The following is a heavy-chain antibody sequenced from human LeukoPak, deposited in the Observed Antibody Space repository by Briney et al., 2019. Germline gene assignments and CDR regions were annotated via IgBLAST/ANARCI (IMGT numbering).Heavy chain of an antibody. J-gene: IGHJ4*02. CDR2: IYFSENT. D-gene: IGHD2-21*01. CDR3: ERVSYGGNFFDY. Sequence: SQTLSLTCTVSGGSISSGGYYWSWIRQHPGKGLEWIGYIYFSENTYYNPSLKRRVTISVDTSKNQFSLKLSSVTAADTAVYYCERVSYGGNFFDYWGQGTLVTVSS. V-gene: IGHV4-31*03. CDR1: GGSISSGGYY.